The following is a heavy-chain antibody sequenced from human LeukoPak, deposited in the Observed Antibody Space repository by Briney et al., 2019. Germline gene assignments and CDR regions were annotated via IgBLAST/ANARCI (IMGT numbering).Heavy chain of an antibody. J-gene: IGHJ4*02. CDR1: GFAFSDCY. Sequence: GGSLRLSCAASGFAFSDCYMTWIRQAPGKGLEYISYIGGSGGDITYADSVRGRFTVSRDNAKNSLYLQMNSLRGEDTAVYYCARYARELDYWGQGSLVTVSS. CDR3: ARYARELDY. CDR2: IGGSGGDI. D-gene: IGHD2-2*01. V-gene: IGHV3-11*01.